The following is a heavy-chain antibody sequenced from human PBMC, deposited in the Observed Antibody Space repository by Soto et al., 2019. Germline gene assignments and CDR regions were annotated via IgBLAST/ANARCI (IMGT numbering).Heavy chain of an antibody. Sequence: WETLSLTCTFSVDSVSNSCYYCGWIRQSPWKRLEWIGSASFSGSKYYNPSLRSRVTFSVDTSKTLISLKLRSVTAADTAVYYCVCGSTWQGSNWLES. D-gene: IGHD6-13*01. CDR1: VDSVSNSCYY. V-gene: IGHV4-39*01. J-gene: IGHJ5*01. CDR2: ASFSGSK. CDR3: VCGSTWQGSNWLES.